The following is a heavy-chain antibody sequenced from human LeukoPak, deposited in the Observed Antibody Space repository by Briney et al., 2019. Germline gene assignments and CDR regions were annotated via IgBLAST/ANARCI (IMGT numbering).Heavy chain of an antibody. CDR3: ARLDSGSYYVDY. CDR2: IYYSGST. D-gene: IGHD1-26*01. CDR1: GGSISSSSYY. J-gene: IGHJ4*02. Sequence: SETLSLTCTVSGGSISSSSYYWGWIRPPPGKGLEWIGSIYYSGSTYYNPSLKSRVTISVDTSKNQFSLKLSSVTAADTAVYYCARLDSGSYYVDYWGQGTLVTVSS. V-gene: IGHV4-39*01.